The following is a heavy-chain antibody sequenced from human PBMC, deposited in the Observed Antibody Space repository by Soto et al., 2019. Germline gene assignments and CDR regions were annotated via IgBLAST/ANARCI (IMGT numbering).Heavy chain of an antibody. V-gene: IGHV3-23*01. CDR3: AAVMGSDYDYVWGSLSFDH. J-gene: IGHJ4*02. D-gene: IGHD3-16*01. CDR2: ISGSGVRT. CDR1: GFIFATTA. Sequence: LRLSCEASGFIFATTAMGWVRQAPGKGLEWVSTISGSGVRTYYADSVKGRFTISRGNSKNTLFLQMNSLRADDTAVYFCAAVMGSDYDYVWGSLSFDHWGQGALVTVSS.